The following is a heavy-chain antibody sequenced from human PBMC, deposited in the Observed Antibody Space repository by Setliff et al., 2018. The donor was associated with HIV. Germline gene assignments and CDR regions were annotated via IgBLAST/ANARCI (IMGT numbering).Heavy chain of an antibody. Sequence: PGASLKISCQGSGYSFTSYWIAWVRQMPGKGLEWMGIPGDSDTRYSPSFQGQVTISADKSISTAYLQWRSLQASDTAVYYCARRTRRRGSSYGNIDYWGQGTLVTVSS. V-gene: IGHV5-51*01. D-gene: IGHD5-18*01. CDR1: GYSFTSYW. CDR2: PGDSDT. CDR3: ARRTRRRGSSYGNIDY. J-gene: IGHJ4*02.